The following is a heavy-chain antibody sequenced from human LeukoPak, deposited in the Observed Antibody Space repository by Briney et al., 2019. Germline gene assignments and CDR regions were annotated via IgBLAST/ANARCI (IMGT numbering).Heavy chain of an antibody. CDR1: GGSISSYY. CDR3: ARHSPDGYSGFDY. Sequence: SETLSLTCTVSGGSISSYYWSWIRQTPGKGLEWIGYIYYSGSTNYNPSLKSRVTISVDTSKNQFSLKLSSVTAADTAVYYCARHSPDGYSGFDYWGQGTLVTVSS. CDR2: IYYSGST. D-gene: IGHD5-12*01. J-gene: IGHJ4*02. V-gene: IGHV4-59*08.